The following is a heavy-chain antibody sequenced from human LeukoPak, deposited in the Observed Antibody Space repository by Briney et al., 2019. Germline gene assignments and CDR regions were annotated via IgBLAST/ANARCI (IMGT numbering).Heavy chain of an antibody. CDR1: GDSISSYY. CDR3: ARSDYDTSKFDL. Sequence: SETLSLTCTVSGDSISSYYWSWIRQPPGKGLEWIGYIYYSGSTNYNLSLKSRVTISVDTSKNQFSLKLSSVTAADTAVYYCARSDYDTSKFDLWGRGTLVTVSS. J-gene: IGHJ2*01. D-gene: IGHD3-22*01. CDR2: IYYSGST. V-gene: IGHV4-59*01.